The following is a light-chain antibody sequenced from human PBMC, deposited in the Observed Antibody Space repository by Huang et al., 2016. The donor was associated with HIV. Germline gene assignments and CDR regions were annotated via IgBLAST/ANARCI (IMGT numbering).Light chain of an antibody. CDR1: QPVSRN. CDR2: GAS. Sequence: EIVMTQSPATLSVSPGERATLSCRASQPVSRNLAWYQQIPGQAPRLLIYGASTRATDIPARFSGSGSGTEFTLTISSLQSADFAVYYCQQYNDWPPWTFGQGTKVEIK. V-gene: IGKV3-15*01. J-gene: IGKJ1*01. CDR3: QQYNDWPPWT.